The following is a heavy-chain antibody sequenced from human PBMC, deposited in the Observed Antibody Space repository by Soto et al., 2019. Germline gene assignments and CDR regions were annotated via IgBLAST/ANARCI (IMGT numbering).Heavy chain of an antibody. J-gene: IGHJ4*02. Sequence: GGSLRLSCAASGFSFSDFFINWVRQAPGKGLEWVSSISSNGGYIYYADSVKGRFAVSRDNAKNSLYLQMNSLRVEDTAVYFCAKAHKAYFYDGSAYPDFDYWGQGTLVTVSS. D-gene: IGHD3-22*01. CDR1: GFSFSDFF. CDR2: ISSNGGYI. CDR3: AKAHKAYFYDGSAYPDFDY. V-gene: IGHV3-21*01.